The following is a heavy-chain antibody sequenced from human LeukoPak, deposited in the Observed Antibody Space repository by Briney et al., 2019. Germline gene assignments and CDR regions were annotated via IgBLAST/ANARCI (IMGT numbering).Heavy chain of an antibody. J-gene: IGHJ4*02. V-gene: IGHV4-4*07. D-gene: IGHD2-15*01. CDR1: GGSISSYY. Sequence: SETLSLTCTVSGGSISSYYWSWIRQPAGKGLEWIGRIYTSGSTNYNPSLKSRVTMSVDTSKNQFSLKLSSVTAADTAVYYCARVRIASLPAQYYFDYWGQGTLVIVSS. CDR2: IYTSGST. CDR3: ARVRIASLPAQYYFDY.